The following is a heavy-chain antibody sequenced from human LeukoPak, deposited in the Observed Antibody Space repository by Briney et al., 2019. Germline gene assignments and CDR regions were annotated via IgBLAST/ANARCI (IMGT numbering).Heavy chain of an antibody. Sequence: PSETLSLTCAVYGGSFSGYYWSWIRQPPGKGLGWIGEINHSGSTNYNPSLKSRVTISVDTSKNQFSLKLSSVTAADTAVYYCARRYTASPGERFDYWGQGTLVTVSS. J-gene: IGHJ4*02. CDR2: INHSGST. V-gene: IGHV4-34*01. D-gene: IGHD2-2*02. CDR1: GGSFSGYY. CDR3: ARRYTASPGERFDY.